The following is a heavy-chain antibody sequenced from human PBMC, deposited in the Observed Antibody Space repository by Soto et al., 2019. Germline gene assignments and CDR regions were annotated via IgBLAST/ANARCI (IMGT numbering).Heavy chain of an antibody. J-gene: IGHJ4*02. CDR3: ARGTTGTTIRDY. CDR2: ISSSSSYR. D-gene: IGHD1-1*01. V-gene: IGHV3-21*03. Sequence: GGSLRLSCAASGFTFSSYSMNWVRQAPGKGLEWVSSISSSSSYRYYADSVKGRFTISRDNAKNSLYLQMNSLRAEERSGYYCARGTTGTTIRDYWGQGTLVTVSS. CDR1: GFTFSSYS.